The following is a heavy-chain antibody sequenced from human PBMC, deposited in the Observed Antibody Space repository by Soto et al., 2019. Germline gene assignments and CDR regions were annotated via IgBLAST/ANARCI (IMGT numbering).Heavy chain of an antibody. J-gene: IGHJ4*02. CDR1: GYTFTSYA. Sequence: QVQLVQSGAEEKKPGASVKVSCKASGYTFTSYAMHWVRQAPGQRLEWRGWINAGNGNTKYSQKFQGRVTITRDTFASTAYMELSSLRSEDTAVYYCARGITLPTPLDYWGQGTLVTVSS. V-gene: IGHV1-3*05. CDR2: INAGNGNT. D-gene: IGHD1-20*01. CDR3: ARGITLPTPLDY.